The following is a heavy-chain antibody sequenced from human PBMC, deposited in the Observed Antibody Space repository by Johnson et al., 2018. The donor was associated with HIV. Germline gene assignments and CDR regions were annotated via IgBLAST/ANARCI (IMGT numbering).Heavy chain of an antibody. CDR1: GFTFEDYA. V-gene: IGHV3-9*01. CDR2: ISWNSDTL. D-gene: IGHD1-26*01. J-gene: IGHJ3*02. CDR3: ARPIARGASNI. Sequence: VPLLESGGTLVQPDRSLRLSCASSGFTFEDYAMHWVRQGPGKGLEWVSGISWNSDTLVYADSVKGRFTISRDNAKNLLYLQMNSLRAEDTAVYYCARPIARGASNIWGQGTMDTVSS.